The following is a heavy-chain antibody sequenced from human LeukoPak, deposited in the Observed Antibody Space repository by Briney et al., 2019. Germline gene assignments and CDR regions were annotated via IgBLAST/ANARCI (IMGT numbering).Heavy chain of an antibody. Sequence: PSETLSLTCTVSGGSISGYYCSCIRQPPGKGLEWIGYTSYTGSTDYNPSLKSRVTISVDTSKNQFSLKVNSVIAADTAVYYCARDRVGDASWGQGTLVTVSS. CDR2: TSYTGST. V-gene: IGHV4-59*01. J-gene: IGHJ5*02. CDR3: ARDRVGDAS. CDR1: GGSISGYY.